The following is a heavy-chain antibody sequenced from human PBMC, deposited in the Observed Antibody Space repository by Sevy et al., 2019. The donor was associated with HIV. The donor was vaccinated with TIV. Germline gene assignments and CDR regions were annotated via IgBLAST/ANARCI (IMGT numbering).Heavy chain of an antibody. CDR1: EFTSRAFA. V-gene: IGHV3-23*01. D-gene: IGHD1-7*01. Sequence: GGSLRLSCTVTEFTSRAFAMSWVRQTPEKGLEWVSSICGSGGLTHYADPVKGRFTASRVKTQGTVYLQMNSPAVDDTAVYYCAKPNWNFRADWFDTWGQGTLVTVSS. CDR2: ICGSGGLT. CDR3: AKPNWNFRADWFDT. J-gene: IGHJ5*02.